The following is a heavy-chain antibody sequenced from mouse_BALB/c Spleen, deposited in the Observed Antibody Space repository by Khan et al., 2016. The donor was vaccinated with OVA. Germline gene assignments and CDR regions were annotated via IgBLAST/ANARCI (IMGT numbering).Heavy chain of an antibody. D-gene: IGHD2-1*01. J-gene: IGHJ3*01. CDR2: IFPGTGTT. CDR1: GYTFTSYW. CDR3: ARGYFGNYEFAY. V-gene: IGHV1S132*01. Sequence: QVQLQQSGAELVKPGASVKLSCKTSGYTFTSYWIQWVKQRPGQGLGWIGQIFPGTGTTYYNENFKGKATLTVDTSSNTAHMQFSSLTSEDSAVYFCARGYFGNYEFAYWGQGTLVTVSP.